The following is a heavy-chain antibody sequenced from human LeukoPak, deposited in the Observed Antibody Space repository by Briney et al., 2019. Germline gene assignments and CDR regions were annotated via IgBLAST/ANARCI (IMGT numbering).Heavy chain of an antibody. CDR2: IWYDGSNK. CDR1: GFTFSSYG. V-gene: IGHV3-33*01. J-gene: IGHJ4*02. CDR3: ATNSVAATLEH. D-gene: IGHD2-15*01. Sequence: GRSLRLSCAASGFTFSSYGMHWVRQAAGKGLEWVAVIWYDGSNKYYADSVKGRFTISRDNSKNTLYLQMNSLRAEDTAVYYCATNSVAATLEHWGQGTLVTVSS.